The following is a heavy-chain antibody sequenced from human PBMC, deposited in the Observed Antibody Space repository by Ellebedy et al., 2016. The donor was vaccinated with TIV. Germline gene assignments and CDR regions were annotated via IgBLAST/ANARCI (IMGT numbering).Heavy chain of an antibody. J-gene: IGHJ4*02. Sequence: PGGSLRLSCTASGFTVGNNYMNWLRQAPGKGLEWVSLIYSGGDTVYADSVKGRFTISRDSSKNTLYLQMNSLRADDTAVYYCARDPPGIAATGPYKWGQGTLVTDSS. CDR1: GFTVGNNY. V-gene: IGHV3-53*01. CDR2: IYSGGDT. D-gene: IGHD6-13*01. CDR3: ARDPPGIAATGPYK.